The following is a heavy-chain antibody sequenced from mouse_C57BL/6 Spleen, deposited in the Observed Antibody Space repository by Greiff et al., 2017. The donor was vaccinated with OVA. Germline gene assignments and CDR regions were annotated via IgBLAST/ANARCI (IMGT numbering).Heavy chain of an antibody. J-gene: IGHJ3*01. Sequence: EVMLVESGGGLVQPGGSMKLSCVASGFTFSNYWMNWVRQSPEKGLEWVAQIRLKSDNYATHYAESVKGRFTISSDDSKSSVYLQMNNLRAEDTGMYYCTDYGSSPFAYWGQGTLVTVSA. V-gene: IGHV6-3*01. CDR1: GFTFSNYW. CDR2: IRLKSDNYAT. D-gene: IGHD1-1*01. CDR3: TDYGSSPFAY.